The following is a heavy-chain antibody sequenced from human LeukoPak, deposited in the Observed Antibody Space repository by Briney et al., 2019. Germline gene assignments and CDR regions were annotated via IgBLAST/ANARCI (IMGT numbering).Heavy chain of an antibody. CDR2: ISYDGSNK. Sequence: GGSLRLSCAASGFTFSSYAMRWVRQAPGKGLEWVAVISYDGSNKYYADSVKGRFTISRDNSKNTLYLQMNSLRAEDTAVYYCARVDSSSWYSPFDYWGQGTLVTVSS. V-gene: IGHV3-30*04. D-gene: IGHD6-13*01. CDR3: ARVDSSSWYSPFDY. J-gene: IGHJ4*02. CDR1: GFTFSSYA.